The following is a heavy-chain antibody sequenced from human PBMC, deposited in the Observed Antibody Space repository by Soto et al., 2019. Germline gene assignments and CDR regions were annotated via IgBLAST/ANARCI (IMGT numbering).Heavy chain of an antibody. V-gene: IGHV3-33*01. CDR1: GVIFSAYG. Sequence: QVQLGESGGGVVQPGRSLRLSCAASGVIFSAYGMHWVRQAPGEGLEWVAVIGNDGSEKYYAESVKGRFTISRDNSKNTLDLQMNSRRAEDTAVYYCATEDWNDRNGMGVWGQGTTVTVSS. J-gene: IGHJ6*02. D-gene: IGHD1-1*01. CDR3: ATEDWNDRNGMGV. CDR2: IGNDGSEK.